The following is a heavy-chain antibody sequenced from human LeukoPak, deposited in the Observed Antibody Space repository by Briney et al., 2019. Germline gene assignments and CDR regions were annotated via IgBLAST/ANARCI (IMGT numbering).Heavy chain of an antibody. V-gene: IGHV3-30*02. J-gene: IGHJ4*02. CDR3: AKDESYYGSGSSVDY. D-gene: IGHD3-10*01. CDR2: IRYDGSNK. CDR1: GFTFSSYG. Sequence: PGGSLRLSCAASGFTFSSYGMHWVRQAPGKGLEWVAFIRYDGSNKYYADSVKGRFTISRDNSKNTLYLQMNSLRAEDTAVYYCAKDESYYGSGSSVDYWGQGTLVTVSS.